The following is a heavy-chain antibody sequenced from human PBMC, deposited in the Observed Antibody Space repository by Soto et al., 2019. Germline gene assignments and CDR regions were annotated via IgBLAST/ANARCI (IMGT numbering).Heavy chain of an antibody. CDR2: IYWDDDK. Sequence: QITLKESGPTLVKPTQTLTLTCTFSGFSLSTSGVGVGWIRQPPGKALEWLALIYWDDDKRYSPSLKSRLTRTNDNAKRLLFITMTSMDPEDTATYYWSRRLVYCSGGTGYSIWLAPWVQGSLVPVSS. V-gene: IGHV2-5*02. J-gene: IGHJ5*02. D-gene: IGHD2-15*01. CDR3: SRRLVYCSGGTGYSIWLAP. CDR1: GFSLSTSGVG.